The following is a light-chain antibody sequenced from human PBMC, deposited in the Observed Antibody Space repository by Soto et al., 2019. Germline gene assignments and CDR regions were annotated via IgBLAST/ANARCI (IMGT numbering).Light chain of an antibody. Sequence: EILRTQSPATLSLSPGERATLSCRASQSVSNKLAWYQQKPGQAPRLLLYGASTRATGIPGRFSGSGSGTEFTLTISSLHSEYFAIYYCHQYNNWPPETFGQGTNVYIK. CDR2: GAS. J-gene: IGKJ2*01. V-gene: IGKV3-15*01. CDR1: QSVSNK. CDR3: HQYNNWPPET.